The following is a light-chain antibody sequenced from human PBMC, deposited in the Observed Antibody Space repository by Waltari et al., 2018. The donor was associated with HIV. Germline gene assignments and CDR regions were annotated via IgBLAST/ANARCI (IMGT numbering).Light chain of an antibody. J-gene: IGKJ1*01. CDR2: GAS. CDR1: QNVITN. V-gene: IGKV3-15*01. CDR3: QQYKKWPRT. Sequence: EIVMTQSPGTLSVSPGERVTLSCRASQNVITNLAWYQQKPGQAPRLLIYGASTRATGIPPRFSGGGSGTDFTLTIGSLQSEDFTFYYCQQYKKWPRTFGQGTKVEVK.